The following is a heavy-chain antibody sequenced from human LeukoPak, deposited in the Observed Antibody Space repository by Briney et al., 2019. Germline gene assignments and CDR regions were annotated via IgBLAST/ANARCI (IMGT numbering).Heavy chain of an antibody. J-gene: IGHJ4*02. D-gene: IGHD3-22*01. V-gene: IGHV4-34*01. CDR2: INHSGST. CDR1: GGSCSGYY. CDR3: AGGPIIGDYYDSSGYPQPTYFDS. Sequence: PSETLSLTCAIYGGSCSGYYWSWIRQPPGKGLEWFGEINHSGSTNYNSSLKSRVTISVDTSKNPFSLKLSSVTAADTAVYYCAGGPIIGDYYDSSGYPQPTYFDSWGQGTLVTVSS.